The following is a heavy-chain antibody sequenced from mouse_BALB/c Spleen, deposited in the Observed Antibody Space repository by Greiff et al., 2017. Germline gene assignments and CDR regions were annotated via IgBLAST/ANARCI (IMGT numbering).Heavy chain of an antibody. CDR1: GYTFTSYN. Sequence: QVQLQQPGAELVKPGASVNMSCKASGYTFTSYNMHWVKQTPGQGLEWIGAIYPGNGDTSYNQKFKGKATLTADKSSSTAYMQLSSLTSEDSAVYYCARDYRYGYAMDYWGQGTSVTVSS. CDR3: ARDYRYGYAMDY. CDR2: IYPGNGDT. J-gene: IGHJ4*01. V-gene: IGHV1-12*01. D-gene: IGHD2-14*01.